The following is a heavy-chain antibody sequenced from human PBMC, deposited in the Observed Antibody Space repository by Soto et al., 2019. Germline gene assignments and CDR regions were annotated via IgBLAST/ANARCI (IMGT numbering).Heavy chain of an antibody. Sequence: PSETLSLTCSVSGDSISSSYWAWIRQPPGKGLEWIGYISYSGSTNYNPSLKSRVTIFVHTSGNQFSLSLSSVTAADTAVYYCAYSTGWYRHDMWGQGTLVTVSS. CDR3: AYSTGWYRHDM. CDR2: ISYSGST. V-gene: IGHV4-59*01. D-gene: IGHD6-19*01. CDR1: GDSISSSY. J-gene: IGHJ3*02.